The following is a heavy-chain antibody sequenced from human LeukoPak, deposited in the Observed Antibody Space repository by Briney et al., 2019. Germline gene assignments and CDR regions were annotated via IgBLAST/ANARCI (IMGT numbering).Heavy chain of an antibody. CDR2: ISWNSGSI. Sequence: GGSLRLSCAASGFTFDDYAMHWVRQAPGKGLEWVSGISWNSGSIVYADSVKGRFTISRDNAKNSLYLQMNSLRAEDMALYYCAKDLYGGNSGVFDYWGQGTLVAVSS. D-gene: IGHD4-23*01. CDR3: AKDLYGGNSGVFDY. J-gene: IGHJ4*02. V-gene: IGHV3-9*03. CDR1: GFTFDDYA.